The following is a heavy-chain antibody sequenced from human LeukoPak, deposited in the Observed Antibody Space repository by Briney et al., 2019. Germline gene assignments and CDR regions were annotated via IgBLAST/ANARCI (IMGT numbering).Heavy chain of an antibody. J-gene: IGHJ4*02. Sequence: GSLRPFRAASGFTANNNFMSRVRQAPGKGLEWVSVIYSGGSTYYADSVKGRFTISRDNSKNTLYLQMNSLRAEDTAVYYCARGSVVAVAGNDYWGQGTLVTVSS. CDR3: ARGSVVAVAGNDY. CDR2: IYSGGST. D-gene: IGHD6-19*01. V-gene: IGHV3-66*01. CDR1: GFTANNNF.